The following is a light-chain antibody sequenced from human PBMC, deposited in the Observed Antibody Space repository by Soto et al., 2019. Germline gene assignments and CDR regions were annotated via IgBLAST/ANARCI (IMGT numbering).Light chain of an antibody. V-gene: IGLV2-11*01. CDR2: DVT. J-gene: IGLJ1*01. CDR1: SCDVGGYNY. CDR3: SSHAGTSVV. Sequence: QSGLTQPRSVSGSPGQSVTISCTGTSCDVGGYNYVAWFRQHPGKTPKVIIYDVTKRPSGVPDRFSGSKSGNTASLTISGLQAEDEADYYCSSHAGTSVVFGGGTKVTVL.